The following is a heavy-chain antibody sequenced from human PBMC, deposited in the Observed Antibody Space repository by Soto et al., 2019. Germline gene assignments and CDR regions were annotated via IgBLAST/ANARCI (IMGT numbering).Heavy chain of an antibody. Sequence: SETLSLTCTVSGGSISSSSYYWGWIRQPPGKGLEWIGSIYYSGSTYYNPSLKSRVTISVDTSKNQFSLKLSSVTAADTAVYYCARHSAGSSWYNPYYYYGMDVWRQGTTVTVSS. V-gene: IGHV4-39*01. D-gene: IGHD6-13*01. J-gene: IGHJ6*02. CDR3: ARHSAGSSWYNPYYYYGMDV. CDR1: GGSISSSSYY. CDR2: IYYSGST.